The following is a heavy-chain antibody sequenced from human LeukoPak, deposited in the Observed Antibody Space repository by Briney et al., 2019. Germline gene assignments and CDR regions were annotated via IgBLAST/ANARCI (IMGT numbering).Heavy chain of an antibody. D-gene: IGHD5-12*01. Sequence: PGGSLRLSCAASGFTFSDYYMSWIRQAPGKGLEWVAYITSSGDDIYYAESVKGRFTISRDNAKNALFLRMSSLRVEDTATYYCASDIVATSGDFWGQGTLVSVSS. V-gene: IGHV3-11*01. CDR2: ITSSGDDI. CDR3: ASDIVATSGDF. J-gene: IGHJ4*02. CDR1: GFTFSDYY.